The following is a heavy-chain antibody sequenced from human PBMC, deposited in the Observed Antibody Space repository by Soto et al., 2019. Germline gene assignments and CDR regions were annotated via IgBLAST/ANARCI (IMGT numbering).Heavy chain of an antibody. CDR1: GGSFSGYY. V-gene: IGHV4-34*01. CDR2: INHSGST. D-gene: IGHD3-3*01. J-gene: IGHJ5*02. Sequence: PSETLSLTCAVYGGSFSGYYWSWIRQPPGKGLEWIGEINHSGSTNYNPSLKSRVTISVDTSKNQFSLKLSSVTAADTAVYYCARGSLYYDFWSGHRQHNRFDPSGQGTLVTFSS. CDR3: ARGSLYYDFWSGHRQHNRFDP.